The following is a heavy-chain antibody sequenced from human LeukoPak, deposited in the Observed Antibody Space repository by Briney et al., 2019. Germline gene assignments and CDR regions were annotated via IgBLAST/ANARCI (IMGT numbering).Heavy chain of an antibody. CDR1: GGSISSYY. CDR3: ARGVPPRMVVVTATGWFDP. J-gene: IGHJ5*02. V-gene: IGHV4-59*01. CDR2: IYYSGST. D-gene: IGHD2-21*02. Sequence: SETLSLTCTVSGGSISSYYWSWIRQPPGKGLEWIGYIYYSGSTNYNPSLKSRVTISVDTSKNQFSLKLSSVTAADTAVYYCARGVPPRMVVVTATGWFDPWGQGTLVTVSS.